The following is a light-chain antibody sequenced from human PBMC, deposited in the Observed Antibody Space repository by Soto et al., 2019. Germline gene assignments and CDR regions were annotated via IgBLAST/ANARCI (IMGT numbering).Light chain of an antibody. CDR3: QRYDSFRT. CDR2: DAS. J-gene: IGKJ1*01. CDR1: QDISNY. Sequence: DIQMTQSPSSLSASVGDRVTITCQASQDISNYLNWYQQKPGKAPKLLIYDASNLETGVPSRFSGSGSGTDFTFTISSLQPEDIATYYCQRYDSFRTFGQGTKVDIK. V-gene: IGKV1-33*01.